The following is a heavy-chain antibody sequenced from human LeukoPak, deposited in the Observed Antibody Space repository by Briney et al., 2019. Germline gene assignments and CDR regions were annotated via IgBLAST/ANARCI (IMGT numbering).Heavy chain of an antibody. V-gene: IGHV4-4*09. CDR3: ARRYCSSGTCCLDH. CDR1: GGSISGYY. Sequence: SETLSLTCTVSGGSISGYYWSWIRQPPGKGLEWIGYIYTSGNTNYNPSLKSRVTISVDTSKSQFSLKLSSVTAADTAVYYCARRYCSSGTCCLDHWGQGTLVTVSS. CDR2: IYTSGNT. J-gene: IGHJ4*02. D-gene: IGHD2-15*01.